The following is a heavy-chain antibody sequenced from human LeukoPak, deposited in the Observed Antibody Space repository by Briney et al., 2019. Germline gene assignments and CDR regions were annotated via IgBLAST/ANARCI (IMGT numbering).Heavy chain of an antibody. J-gene: IGHJ3*02. D-gene: IGHD6-6*01. CDR3: ARVYSSPSGKNVFDI. CDR1: GFTFSNYW. V-gene: IGHV3-7*03. Sequence: PGGSLRLSCAASGFTFSNYWMSWVRQAPGKGLEWVANIKQDGSETDYVDSVKGRFTISRDNAKNSLCLQVNSLRAEDTAVYYCARVYSSPSGKNVFDIWGQGTMVIVSS. CDR2: IKQDGSET.